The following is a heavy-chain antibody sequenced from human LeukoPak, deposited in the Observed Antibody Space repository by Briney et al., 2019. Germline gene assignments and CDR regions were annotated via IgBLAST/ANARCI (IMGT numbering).Heavy chain of an antibody. J-gene: IGHJ4*02. CDR3: ARDSGSYPYYFDH. Sequence: ASVKVSCKASGYTFTSYGISWVRQAPGQGLEWMGWISAYNGNTNYAQKLQGRVTMTTDTSTSTAYTELRSLRSDDTAVYYCARDSGSYPYYFDHWGQGTLVTVPS. CDR2: ISAYNGNT. V-gene: IGHV1-18*01. D-gene: IGHD1-26*01. CDR1: GYTFTSYG.